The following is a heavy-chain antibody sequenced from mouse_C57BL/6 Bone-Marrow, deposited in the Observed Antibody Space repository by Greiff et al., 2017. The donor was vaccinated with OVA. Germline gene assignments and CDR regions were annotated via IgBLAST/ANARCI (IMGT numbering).Heavy chain of an antibody. Sequence: EVQLQQSGPELVKPGASVKISCKASGYTFTDYYMNWVKQSHGKSLEWIGDINPNNGGTSYNQKFKGKATLTVDKSSSTAYMELRSLTSEDSAVYYCARTNGSFDYWGQGTTLTVSS. J-gene: IGHJ2*01. D-gene: IGHD1-1*01. CDR1: GYTFTDYY. CDR3: ARTNGSFDY. V-gene: IGHV1-26*01. CDR2: INPNNGGT.